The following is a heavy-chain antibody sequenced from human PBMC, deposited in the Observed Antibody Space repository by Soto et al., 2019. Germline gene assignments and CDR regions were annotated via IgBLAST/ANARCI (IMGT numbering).Heavy chain of an antibody. Sequence: PGGSLRLSCAASGFTFTRYSMNWVRQAPGKGLEWVSSISSTTNYIYYGDSMKGRFTISRDNAKNSLYLEMNSLRAEDTAVYYCARESEDLTSIFQCRGQGTLLSVSS. J-gene: IGHJ4*02. V-gene: IGHV3-21*06. CDR1: GFTFTRYS. CDR3: ARESEDLTSIFQC. CDR2: ISSTTNYI.